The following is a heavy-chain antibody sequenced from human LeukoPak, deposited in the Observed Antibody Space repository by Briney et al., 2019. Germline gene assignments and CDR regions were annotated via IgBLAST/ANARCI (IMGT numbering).Heavy chain of an antibody. CDR2: INSDGRNT. V-gene: IGHV3-74*01. J-gene: IGHJ2*01. CDR1: GFTFSSYW. CDR3: AREPLPYAEYAGYFDL. D-gene: IGHD4-17*01. Sequence: GVTLRLYCAASGFTFSSYWMHWVRHAPGKGLVWVSRINSDGRNTIYADSVRGRFTISRDNAKNTLYLQMNSLRAEDTAVYCCAREPLPYAEYAGYFDLWGRGTLGTVSS.